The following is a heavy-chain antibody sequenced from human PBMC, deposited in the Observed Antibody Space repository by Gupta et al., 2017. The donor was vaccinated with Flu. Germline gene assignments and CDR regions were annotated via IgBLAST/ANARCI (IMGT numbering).Heavy chain of an antibody. Sequence: VRQAPGQSLEWIGRIDAVDGSTKYSQKFQGRITITRDTSANTAYMELSSLTSEDTAVYYCARGASYCSKGVCSWGYYFQYWGQGTLVTVSS. J-gene: IGHJ4*02. CDR3: ARGASYCSKGVCSWGYYFQY. CDR2: IDAVDGST. V-gene: IGHV1-3*01. D-gene: IGHD2-8*01.